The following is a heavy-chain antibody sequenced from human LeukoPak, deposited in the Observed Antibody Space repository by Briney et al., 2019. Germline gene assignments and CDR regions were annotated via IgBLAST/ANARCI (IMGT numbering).Heavy chain of an antibody. CDR3: AREAWSGYCSGGSCYSCGMDV. Sequence: ASVKVSCKASGYTFTCYYMHWVRQAPGQGLEWMGWINPNSGGTNYAQKFQGWVTMTRDTYISTAYMELSRLRSDDTAVYYCAREAWSGYCSGGSCYSCGMDVWGKGTTVTVSS. CDR2: INPNSGGT. CDR1: GYTFTCYY. J-gene: IGHJ6*04. D-gene: IGHD2-15*01. V-gene: IGHV1-2*04.